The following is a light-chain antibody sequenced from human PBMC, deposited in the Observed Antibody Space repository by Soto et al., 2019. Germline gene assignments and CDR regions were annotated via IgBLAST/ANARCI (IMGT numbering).Light chain of an antibody. CDR2: GAS. V-gene: IGKV1-12*02. CDR1: HDVRSW. CDR3: QPANDDPWT. J-gene: IGKJ1*01. Sequence: DIQMTQSPSSVSASVGDRVTISCRASHDVRSWLAWYQQKPGKAPNLLIYGASTLQSGVPSRFSVSGSGTDYTLTISSLQYYDFVTSYSQPANDDPWTFGQGTNVEIK.